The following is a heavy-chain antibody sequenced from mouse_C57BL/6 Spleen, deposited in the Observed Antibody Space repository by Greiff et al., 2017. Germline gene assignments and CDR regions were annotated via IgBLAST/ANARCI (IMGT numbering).Heavy chain of an antibody. CDR1: GYTFTSYW. V-gene: IGHV1-69*01. Sequence: VQLQQPGAELVMPGASVKLSCKASGYTFTSYWMHWVKQRPGQGLEWIGEIDPSDSYTNYNQKFKGKSTLTVDKSSSTAYMQLSSLTSEDSAVYYCARGRELRGYYFDYWGQGTTLTVSS. CDR2: IDPSDSYT. CDR3: ARGRELRGYYFDY. J-gene: IGHJ2*01. D-gene: IGHD1-3*01.